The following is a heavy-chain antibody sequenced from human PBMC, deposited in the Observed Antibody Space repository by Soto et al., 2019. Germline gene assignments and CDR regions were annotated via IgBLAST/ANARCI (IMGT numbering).Heavy chain of an antibody. CDR2: ISAYNGNT. J-gene: IGHJ4*02. V-gene: IGHV1-18*01. CDR1: GYNFKTYG. Sequence: GASVKVSCKASGYNFKTYGITWVRQAPGLGLEWMGWISAYNGNTNYGQKFQDRVTMTTDASTTTAYMELRGLRSDDTAVYFCARDFGNDLSAPGAVVESWGQGTLVTV. D-gene: IGHD3-22*01. CDR3: ARDFGNDLSAPGAVVES.